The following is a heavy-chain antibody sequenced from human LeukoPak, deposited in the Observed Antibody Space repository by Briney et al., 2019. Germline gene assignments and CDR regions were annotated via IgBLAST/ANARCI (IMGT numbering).Heavy chain of an antibody. CDR1: GGTFSSYA. CDR3: ARDPQYYDILTGRDAFDI. CDR2: IIPIFGTA. J-gene: IGHJ3*02. D-gene: IGHD3-9*01. Sequence: SVKVSCKASGGTFSSYAISWVRQAPGQGLEWMGGIIPIFGTANYAQKFQGRVTITADESTSTAYMELSSLRSEDTAVYYCARDPQYYDILTGRDAFDIWGQGTMVTVSS. V-gene: IGHV1-69*13.